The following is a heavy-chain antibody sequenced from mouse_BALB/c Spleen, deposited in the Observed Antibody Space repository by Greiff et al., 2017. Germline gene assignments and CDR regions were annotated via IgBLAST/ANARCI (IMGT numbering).Heavy chain of an antibody. J-gene: IGHJ4*01. Sequence: VKLMESGAELAKPGASVKMSCKASGYTFTSYWMHWVKQRPGQGLEWIGYINPSTGYTEYNQKFKDKATLTADKSSSTAYMQLSSLTSEDSAVYYCARSGGNYEDYYAMDYWGQGTSVTVSS. CDR1: GYTFTSYW. D-gene: IGHD2-1*01. CDR3: ARSGGNYEDYYAMDY. CDR2: INPSTGYT. V-gene: IGHV1-7*01.